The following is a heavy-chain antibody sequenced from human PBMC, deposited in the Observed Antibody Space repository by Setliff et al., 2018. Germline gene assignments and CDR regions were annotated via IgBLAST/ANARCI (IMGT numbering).Heavy chain of an antibody. V-gene: IGHV4-61*03. CDR1: GGSISSGGYY. CDR2: IYYSGST. CDR3: ARGGTYRYFDY. J-gene: IGHJ4*02. Sequence: PSETLSLTCTVSGGSISSGGYYWSWIRQHPGKGLEWIGYIYYSGSTNYNPSLKSRVTISVDTSKNHFSLKLSSVTAADPAVYYCARGGTYRYFDYWGQGTLVTVSS.